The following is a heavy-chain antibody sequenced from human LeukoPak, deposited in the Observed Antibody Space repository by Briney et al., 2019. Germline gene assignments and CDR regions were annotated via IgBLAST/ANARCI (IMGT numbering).Heavy chain of an antibody. Sequence: ASVKVSYKASGYTFTSYAMNWVRQAPGQGLEWMGWINTNTGNPTYAQGFTGRFVFSLDTSVSTAYLQISSLKAEDTAVYYCARDQGVVTARYYGMDVWGQGTTVTVSS. J-gene: IGHJ6*02. CDR2: INTNTGNP. D-gene: IGHD2-21*02. CDR3: ARDQGVVTARYYGMDV. V-gene: IGHV7-4-1*02. CDR1: GYTFTSYA.